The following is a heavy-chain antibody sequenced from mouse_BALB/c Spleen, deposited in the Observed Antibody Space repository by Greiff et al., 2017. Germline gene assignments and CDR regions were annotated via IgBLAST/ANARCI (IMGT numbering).Heavy chain of an antibody. CDR3: ARHYYGSSYLDY. V-gene: IGHV2-6-2*01. Sequence: VQLQQSGPDLVAPSQSLSITCTVSGFSLTSYGVHWVRQPPGKGLEWLVVIWSDGSTTYNSALKSSLSISKDNSKSQVFLKMNSLQTDDTAMYYCARHYYGSSYLDYWGQGTTLTVSS. CDR2: IWSDGST. D-gene: IGHD1-1*01. J-gene: IGHJ2*01. CDR1: GFSLTSYG.